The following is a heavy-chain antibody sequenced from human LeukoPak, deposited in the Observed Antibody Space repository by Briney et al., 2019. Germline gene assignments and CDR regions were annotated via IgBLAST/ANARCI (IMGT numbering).Heavy chain of an antibody. CDR3: ARGDTAMDNPFDY. D-gene: IGHD5-18*01. CDR1: GGSFSGYY. CDR2: INHSGST. J-gene: IGHJ4*02. V-gene: IGHV4-34*01. Sequence: KPSETLSLTCAVYGGSFSGYYWSWIRQPPGKGLEWIGEINHSGSTNYNPSLKSRVTISVDTSKNQFSLQLSSVTAADTAVYYCARGDTAMDNPFDYWGQGTLVTVSS.